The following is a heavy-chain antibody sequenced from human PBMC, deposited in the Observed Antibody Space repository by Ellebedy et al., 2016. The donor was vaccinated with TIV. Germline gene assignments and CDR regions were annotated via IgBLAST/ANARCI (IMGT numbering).Heavy chain of an antibody. Sequence: GESLKISCAVSGFTFSSYAMHWVRQAPGKGLEWVAVISYDGSNKYYADSVKGRFTISRDNSKNTLYLQMNSLRAEDTAVYYCARDNEYYYDSSGYYYYGMDVWGQGTTVTVSS. D-gene: IGHD3-22*01. V-gene: IGHV3-30-3*01. J-gene: IGHJ6*02. CDR3: ARDNEYYYDSSGYYYYGMDV. CDR1: GFTFSSYA. CDR2: ISYDGSNK.